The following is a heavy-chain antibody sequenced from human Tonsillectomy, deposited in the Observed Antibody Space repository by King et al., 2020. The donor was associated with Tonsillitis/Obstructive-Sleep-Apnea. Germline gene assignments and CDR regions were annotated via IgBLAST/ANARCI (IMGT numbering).Heavy chain of an antibody. CDR1: GFTFDDYG. Sequence: VQLVESGGGVVRPGGSLRLSCAASGFTFDDYGMSWVCPAPGKGLEWVSGINWNGGITGYADSVKGRFTISRDNAKNSLYLQMNRLRAEDTALYYCARDGIFGVVLDAFDIWGQGTMVTVSS. V-gene: IGHV3-20*04. D-gene: IGHD3-3*02. CDR3: ARDGIFGVVLDAFDI. J-gene: IGHJ3*02. CDR2: INWNGGIT.